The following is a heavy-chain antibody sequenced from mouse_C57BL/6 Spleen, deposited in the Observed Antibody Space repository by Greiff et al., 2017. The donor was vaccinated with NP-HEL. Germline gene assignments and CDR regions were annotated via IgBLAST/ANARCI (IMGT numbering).Heavy chain of an antibody. D-gene: IGHD2-2*01. CDR3: ARAGYDGGAY. Sequence: QVQLQQSGAELVRPGTSVKVSCKASGYAFTNYLIEWVKQRPGQGLEWIGVINPGSGGTNDNEKFKGKATLTADKSSSTAYMQLSSLTSEDSAVYFCARAGYDGGAYWGQGTLVTVSA. V-gene: IGHV1-54*01. J-gene: IGHJ3*01. CDR1: GYAFTNYL. CDR2: INPGSGGT.